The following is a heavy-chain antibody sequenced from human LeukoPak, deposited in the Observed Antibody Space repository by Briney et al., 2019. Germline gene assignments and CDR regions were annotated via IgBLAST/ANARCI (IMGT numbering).Heavy chain of an antibody. Sequence: GGSLRLSCAASGFTFSSYAMSWVRQAPGKGLEWVSDISGSGGSTYYADSVKGRFTISRDNSKNTLYLQMNSLRAEDTAVYYCAKSRRITIFGVVITDYYYYGMDVWGQGTTVTVSS. J-gene: IGHJ6*02. CDR3: AKSRRITIFGVVITDYYYYGMDV. CDR2: ISGSGGST. D-gene: IGHD3-3*01. CDR1: GFTFSSYA. V-gene: IGHV3-23*01.